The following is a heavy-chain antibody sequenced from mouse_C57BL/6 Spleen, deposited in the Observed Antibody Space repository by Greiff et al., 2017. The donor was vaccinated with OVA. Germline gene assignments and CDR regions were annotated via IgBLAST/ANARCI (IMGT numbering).Heavy chain of an antibody. Sequence: QVQLQQPGAELVKPGASVKLSCKASGYTFTSYWMHWVKQRPGQGLELIGMIHPNSGSTNYNEKFKSKATLTVDKSSSTAYMQLSSLTSEDAAVYYCAREDTTVGDYWGQGTTLTVSS. CDR2: IHPNSGST. CDR3: AREDTTVGDY. D-gene: IGHD1-1*01. V-gene: IGHV1-64*01. J-gene: IGHJ2*01. CDR1: GYTFTSYW.